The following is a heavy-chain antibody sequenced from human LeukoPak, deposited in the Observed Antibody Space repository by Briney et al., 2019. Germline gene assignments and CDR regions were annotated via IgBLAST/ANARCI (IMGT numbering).Heavy chain of an antibody. Sequence: SVKVSCKASGGTFSSYAISWVRQAPGQGLEWMGGIIPIFGTANYAQKFQGRVTMTRNTSISTAYMELSSLRSEDTAVYYCARRRDGYPDYWGQGTLVTVSS. CDR1: GGTFSSYA. J-gene: IGHJ4*02. V-gene: IGHV1-69*05. D-gene: IGHD5-24*01. CDR2: IIPIFGTA. CDR3: ARRRDGYPDY.